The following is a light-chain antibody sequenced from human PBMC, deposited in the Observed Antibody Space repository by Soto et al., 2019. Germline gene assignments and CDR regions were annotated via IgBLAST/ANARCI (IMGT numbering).Light chain of an antibody. CDR1: QDIRNY. CDR2: DTS. V-gene: IGKV1-33*01. CDR3: PQYNNVPYP. Sequence: DIQLTQSPSSLSASVGDRVSISCQASQDIRNYLNWYHQEPGKAPRLVIYDTSTLEIGVPTRFGGSGFGTEFSFHLIGLQPEDFRTYYCPQYNNVPYPFGPGTKVEIK. J-gene: IGKJ2*01.